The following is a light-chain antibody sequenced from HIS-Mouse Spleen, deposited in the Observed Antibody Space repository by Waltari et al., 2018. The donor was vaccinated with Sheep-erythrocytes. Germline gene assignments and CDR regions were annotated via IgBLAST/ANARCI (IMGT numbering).Light chain of an antibody. J-gene: IGLJ1*01. Sequence: QSALTQPRSVSGSPGQSVPISCTGTSSAVGGYNYVSWYQQHPGKAPKLRIYDVSKRPSGVPDRFSGSKSGNTASLTISGLQAEDEADYYCCSYAGSYNHVFATGTKVTVL. V-gene: IGLV2-11*01. CDR3: CSYAGSYNHV. CDR1: SSAVGGYNY. CDR2: DVS.